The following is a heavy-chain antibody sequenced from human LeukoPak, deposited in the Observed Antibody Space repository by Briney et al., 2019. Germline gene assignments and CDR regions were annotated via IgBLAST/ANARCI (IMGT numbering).Heavy chain of an antibody. CDR2: IYYSGST. J-gene: IGHJ4*02. D-gene: IGHD3-22*01. V-gene: IGHV4-59*01. CDR1: GGSISSYY. CDR3: ARGIDYYDSSGHWDY. Sequence: SETLSLTCTVSGGSISSYYWSWIRQPPGKGLGGIGYIYYSGSTNYNPSLKSRVTISVDTSKNQFSLKLSSVTAADTAVYYCARGIDYYDSSGHWDYWGQGTLVTVSS.